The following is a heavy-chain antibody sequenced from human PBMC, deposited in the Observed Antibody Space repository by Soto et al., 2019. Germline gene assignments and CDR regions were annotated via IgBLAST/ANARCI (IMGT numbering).Heavy chain of an antibody. CDR3: ASLTPGDFWSGYYDY. J-gene: IGHJ4*02. CDR1: GGTFSSYT. CDR2: IIPILGIA. V-gene: IGHV1-69*02. Sequence: ASVKVSCKASGGTFSSYTISWVRQAPGQGLEWMGRIIPILGIANYAQKFQGRVTITADKSTSTAYMELSSLRSEDTAVYYCASLTPGDFWSGYYDYWGQGTLVTVSS. D-gene: IGHD3-3*01.